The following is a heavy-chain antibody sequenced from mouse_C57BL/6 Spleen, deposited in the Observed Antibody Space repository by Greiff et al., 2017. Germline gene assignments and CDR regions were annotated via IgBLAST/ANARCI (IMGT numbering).Heavy chain of an antibody. Sequence: EVKVVESEGGLVQPGSSMKLSCTASGFTFSDYYMAWVRQVPEKGLEWVANINYDGSSTYYLDSLKSRFIISRDNAKNILYLQMSSLKCEETATYYGAREGATAPYWDCDVWGTGTTVTVSS. CDR2: INYDGSST. J-gene: IGHJ1*03. CDR3: AREGATAPYWDCDV. D-gene: IGHD1-1*01. V-gene: IGHV5-16*01. CDR1: GFTFSDYY.